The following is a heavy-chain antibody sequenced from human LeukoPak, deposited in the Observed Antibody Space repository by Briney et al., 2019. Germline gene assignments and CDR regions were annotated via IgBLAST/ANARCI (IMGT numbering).Heavy chain of an antibody. V-gene: IGHV1/OR15-1*02. D-gene: IGHD3-9*01. Sequence: ASVKVSCKASGYIFTDYYMHWVRQAPGQELGWMGRINPNSGGTNYAQKFQGRVTMTRDTSISTAYTELSSLRSEDTATYYCAREIPILTGYKKGFDYWGQGTLVTVSS. CDR3: AREIPILTGYKKGFDY. CDR1: GYIFTDYY. J-gene: IGHJ4*02. CDR2: INPNSGGT.